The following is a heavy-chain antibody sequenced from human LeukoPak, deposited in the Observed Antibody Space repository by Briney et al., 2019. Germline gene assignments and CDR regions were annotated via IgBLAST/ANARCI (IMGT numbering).Heavy chain of an antibody. CDR2: IWYDGSNK. D-gene: IGHD3-9*01. V-gene: IGHV3-33*01. CDR3: AIAYYDIFSFDY. Sequence: GGSLRLSCAASGFTFSSYGMHWVRQAPGKGLEWVAVIWYDGSNKYYADSVKGRFTISRDNSKNTLYLQMISLRAEDTAVYYCAIAYYDIFSFDYWGQGTLVTVSS. J-gene: IGHJ4*02. CDR1: GFTFSSYG.